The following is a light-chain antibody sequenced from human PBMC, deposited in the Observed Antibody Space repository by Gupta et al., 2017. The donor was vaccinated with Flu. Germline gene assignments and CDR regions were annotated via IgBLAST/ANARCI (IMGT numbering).Light chain of an antibody. J-gene: IGKJ2*03. CDR3: QYYGSSPPYS. CDR2: GAS. CDR1: QSVSTNY. V-gene: IGKV3-20*01. Sequence: EIVLTQSPGTLSLSAGERATLSCRVSQSVSTNYLSWYQQQVGQAPRLLIYGASSRATGTPDRFSGSGAGTDFTLTISRLEPEDFAVYYCQYYGSSPPYSFGQGTKLEIK.